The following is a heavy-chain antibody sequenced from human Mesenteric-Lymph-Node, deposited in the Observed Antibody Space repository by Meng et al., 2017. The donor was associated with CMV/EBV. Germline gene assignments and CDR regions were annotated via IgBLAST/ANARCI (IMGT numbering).Heavy chain of an antibody. CDR2: INWNGGST. D-gene: IGHD2-2*01. V-gene: IGHV3-20*03. CDR1: FTFDDHG. CDR3: ARSSCVSTSCYEGNWFDP. Sequence: FTFDDHGMSWVRQAPGKGLEWVSGINWNGGSTGYADSVKGRFTISRDNAKNSLYLQMNSLRAEDTAFYYCARSSCVSTSCYEGNWFDPWGQGTLVTVSS. J-gene: IGHJ5*02.